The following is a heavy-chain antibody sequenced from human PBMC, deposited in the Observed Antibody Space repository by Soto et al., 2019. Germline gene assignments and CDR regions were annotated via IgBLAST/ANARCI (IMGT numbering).Heavy chain of an antibody. J-gene: IGHJ6*03. CDR3: ARPRIAVAGTYYYYMDV. D-gene: IGHD6-19*01. CDR2: IYYSGST. Sequence: SETLSLTCTVSGGSISSSSYYWGWIHQPPGKGLEWIGSIYYSGSTYYNPSLKSRVTISVDTSKNQFSLKLSSVTAADTAVYYCARPRIAVAGTYYYYMDVWGKGTTVTVSS. V-gene: IGHV4-39*01. CDR1: GGSISSSSYY.